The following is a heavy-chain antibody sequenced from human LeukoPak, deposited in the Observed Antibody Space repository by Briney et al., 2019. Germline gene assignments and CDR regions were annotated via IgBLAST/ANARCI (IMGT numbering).Heavy chain of an antibody. CDR3: ARALNPLPGTYFIDY. Sequence: ETSETLSLTCSVSGASINSHYWTWIRQPAGKGLEWIGRIYISGSTNYSPSLKSRVTMSVDTSKNQFSLNLISVTAADTAVYYCARALNPLPGTYFIDYWGQGTLVTVSS. J-gene: IGHJ4*02. CDR1: GASINSHY. CDR2: IYISGST. V-gene: IGHV4-4*07. D-gene: IGHD2-15*01.